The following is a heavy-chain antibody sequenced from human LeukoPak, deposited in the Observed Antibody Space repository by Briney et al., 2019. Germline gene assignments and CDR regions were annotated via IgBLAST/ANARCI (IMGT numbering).Heavy chain of an antibody. J-gene: IGHJ3*02. V-gene: IGHV3-21*01. Sequence: GGSLRLSCAASGFTFSSYSMNWVRQAPGKGLEWVSSISSSSSYIYYADSVKGRFTISRDNAKNSLYLQMNSLRAGDTAVYYCARDRVTMVRGVITDDAFDIWGQGTMVTVSS. D-gene: IGHD3-10*01. CDR3: ARDRVTMVRGVITDDAFDI. CDR1: GFTFSSYS. CDR2: ISSSSSYI.